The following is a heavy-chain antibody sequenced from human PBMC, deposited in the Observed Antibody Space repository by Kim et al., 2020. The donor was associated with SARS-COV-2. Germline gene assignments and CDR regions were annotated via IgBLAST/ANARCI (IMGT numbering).Heavy chain of an antibody. Sequence: SLKSRVTISVDTSKNQFSLKLSAVTAADTAVYYCARVGYYYDSSGYGFDYWGQGTLVTVSS. D-gene: IGHD3-22*01. J-gene: IGHJ4*02. V-gene: IGHV4-59*01. CDR3: ARVGYYYDSSGYGFDY.